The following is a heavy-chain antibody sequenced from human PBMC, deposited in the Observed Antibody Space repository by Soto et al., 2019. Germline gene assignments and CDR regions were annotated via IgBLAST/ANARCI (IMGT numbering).Heavy chain of an antibody. D-gene: IGHD2-2*01. CDR3: ASSSTRLGMDV. V-gene: IGHV4-31*03. CDR2: IYYSGST. CDR1: GGSISSGGYY. J-gene: IGHJ6*02. Sequence: QVQLQESGPGLVKPSQTLSLTCTVSGGSISSGGYYWSWIRQHPGKGLEWIGYIYYSGSTYYNPSLKSRVTIAVDTSKSQFSLKLSSVTAADTAVYFCASSSTRLGMDVWCQGTTVTVSS.